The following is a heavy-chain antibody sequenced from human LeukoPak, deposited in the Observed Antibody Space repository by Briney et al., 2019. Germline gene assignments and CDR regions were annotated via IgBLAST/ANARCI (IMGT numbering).Heavy chain of an antibody. V-gene: IGHV4-4*07. CDR3: ARDLHSSGWYYFDY. CDR2: IYTSGST. J-gene: IGHJ4*02. CDR1: GGSISSYY. D-gene: IGHD6-19*01. Sequence: SETLSLTCTVSGGSISSYYWSWIRQPAGTGLEWIGRIYTSGSTNYNPSLKSRVTMSVDTSKNQFSLKLSSVTAADTAVYYCARDLHSSGWYYFDYWGQGTLVTVSS.